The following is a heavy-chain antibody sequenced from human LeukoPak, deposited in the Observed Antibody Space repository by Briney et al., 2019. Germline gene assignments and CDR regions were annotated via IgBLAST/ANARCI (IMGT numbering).Heavy chain of an antibody. V-gene: IGHV4-39*01. D-gene: IGHD3-22*01. Sequence: PSETLSLTCTVSGGSISSSDYYWGWLRQPPGKGLEWIGNIYYDGRTYYNPSLKSRVTISVYTSNNQFSLKLSSVTAADTAVYYCARQDGSGYYPSFDYWGQGSLVTVSS. CDR1: GGSISSSDYY. J-gene: IGHJ4*02. CDR2: IYYDGRT. CDR3: ARQDGSGYYPSFDY.